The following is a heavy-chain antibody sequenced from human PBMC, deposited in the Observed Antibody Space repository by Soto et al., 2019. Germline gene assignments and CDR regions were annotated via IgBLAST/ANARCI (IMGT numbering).Heavy chain of an antibody. D-gene: IGHD6-19*01. CDR3: ARSEQWLVSAFDI. Sequence: EVQLVESGGGLVQPGGSLRLSCAASGFTFSSYSMNWVRQAPGKGLEWVSYISSSSSTIYYEDSVKGRFTISRDNAKNSLYLQMNSLRAEDTAVYYCARSEQWLVSAFDIWGQGTMVTVSS. V-gene: IGHV3-48*01. CDR2: ISSSSSTI. CDR1: GFTFSSYS. J-gene: IGHJ3*02.